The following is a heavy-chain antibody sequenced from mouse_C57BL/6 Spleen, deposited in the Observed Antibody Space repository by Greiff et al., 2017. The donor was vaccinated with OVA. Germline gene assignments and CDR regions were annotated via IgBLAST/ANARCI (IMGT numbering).Heavy chain of an antibody. Sequence: EVKVVESGGGLVKPGGSLKLSCAASGFTFSSYAMSWVRQTPEKRLEWVATISDGGSYTYYPDNVKGRFTISRDNAKNNLYLQMSHLKSEDTAMYYCARENYGSSRDWGQGTTLTVSS. CDR3: ARENYGSSRD. CDR1: GFTFSSYA. CDR2: ISDGGSYT. D-gene: IGHD1-1*01. V-gene: IGHV5-4*01. J-gene: IGHJ2*01.